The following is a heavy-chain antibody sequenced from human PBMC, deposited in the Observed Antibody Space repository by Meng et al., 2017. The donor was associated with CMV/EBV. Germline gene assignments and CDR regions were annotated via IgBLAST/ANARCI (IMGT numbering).Heavy chain of an antibody. V-gene: IGHV4-39*07. CDR1: GGSISSSSYY. CDR2: IYYSGST. J-gene: IGHJ4*02. CDR3: ARTYYDFWSGYYTFDY. Sequence: QLQLQESGPGLVKPSAILSLTCTVSGGSISSSSYYWGWIRQPPGKGLEWIGSIYYSGSTYYNPSLKSRVTISVDTSKNQFSLKLSSVTAADTAVYYCARTYYDFWSGYYTFDYWGQGTLVTVSS. D-gene: IGHD3-3*01.